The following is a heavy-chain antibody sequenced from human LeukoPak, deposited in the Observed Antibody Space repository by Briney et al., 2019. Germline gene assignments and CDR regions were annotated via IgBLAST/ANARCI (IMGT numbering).Heavy chain of an antibody. J-gene: IGHJ6*02. D-gene: IGHD1/OR15-1a*01. CDR3: AREEQGGQYYYYYYGMDV. CDR1: GFTFSSYG. Sequence: PGRSLRLSCAASGFTFSSYGMHWVRQAPGKGLEWVAVIWYDGSNKYYADSVKGRFTISRDNSKNTLYLQMNSLRAEDTAVYYCAREEQGGQYYYYYYGMDVWDRGTTVTVSS. CDR2: IWYDGSNK. V-gene: IGHV3-33*01.